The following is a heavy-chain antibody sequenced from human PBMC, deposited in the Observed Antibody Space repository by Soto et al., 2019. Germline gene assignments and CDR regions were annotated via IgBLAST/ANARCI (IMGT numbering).Heavy chain of an antibody. CDR2: MNPLNGDT. J-gene: IGHJ3*02. V-gene: IGHV1-3*01. CDR3: ARGNSGAFDI. Sequence: QVPLVQSGAEVKKPGASVKVSCKASGYTFTTYSMHWVRQAPGQRLEWMGWMNPLNGDTKYSQRFQGRLTIIRDTSASTAYMELSSLRSEDTAIYYCARGNSGAFDIWGQGTMVTVSS. D-gene: IGHD6-19*01. CDR1: GYTFTTYS.